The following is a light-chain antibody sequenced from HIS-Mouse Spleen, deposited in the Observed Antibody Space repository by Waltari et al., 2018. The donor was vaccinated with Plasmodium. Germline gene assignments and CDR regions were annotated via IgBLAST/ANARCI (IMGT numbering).Light chain of an antibody. Sequence: QSALTQPASVSGSPGQSITISCPGTSSHVGRYTLSSWYQQHPGKAPKLMIYEGSKRPSGVSNRFSGSKSGNTASLTISGLQAEDEADYYCCSYAGSSTFVFGGGTKLTVL. CDR1: SSHVGRYTL. J-gene: IGLJ3*02. CDR2: EGS. V-gene: IGLV2-23*03. CDR3: CSYAGSSTFV.